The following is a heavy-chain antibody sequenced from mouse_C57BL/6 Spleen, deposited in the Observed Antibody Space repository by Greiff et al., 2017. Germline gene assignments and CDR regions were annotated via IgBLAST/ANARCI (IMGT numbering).Heavy chain of an antibody. V-gene: IGHV1-59*01. CDR3: APITTEGFAY. Sequence: QVQLKQPGAELVRPGTSVKLSCKASGYTFTSYWMHWVKQRPGQGLEWIGVIDPSDSYTNYNEKFKSKATLTVDKSSSTAYMQLSSLTSEDSAVYDCAPITTEGFAYWGQGTLVTVSA. J-gene: IGHJ3*01. D-gene: IGHD1-1*01. CDR1: GYTFTSYW. CDR2: IDPSDSYT.